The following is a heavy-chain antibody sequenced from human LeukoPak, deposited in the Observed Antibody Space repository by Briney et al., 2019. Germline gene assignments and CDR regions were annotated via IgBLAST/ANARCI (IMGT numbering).Heavy chain of an antibody. CDR3: ASYFIAVAGQHYFDY. J-gene: IGHJ4*02. CDR2: IIPIFGTA. Sequence: ASVKVSCKASGYTFTGYYIHWVRQAPGQGLEWMGGIIPIFGTANYAQKFQGRVTITADESTSTAYMELSSLRSEDTAVYYCASYFIAVAGQHYFDYWGQGTLVTVSS. CDR1: GYTFTGYY. V-gene: IGHV1-69*13. D-gene: IGHD6-19*01.